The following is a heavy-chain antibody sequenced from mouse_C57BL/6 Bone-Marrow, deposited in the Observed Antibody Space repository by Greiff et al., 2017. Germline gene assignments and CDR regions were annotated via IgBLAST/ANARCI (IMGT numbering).Heavy chain of an antibody. D-gene: IGHD2-1*01. V-gene: IGHV5-2*03. J-gene: IGHJ1*03. CDR2: INSDGGST. Sequence: DVMLVESGGGLVQPGESLKLSCESNEYEFPSHDMSWVRKTPEKRLELVAAINSDGGSTYYPDTMERRFIISRDTTKKTLYLQMSSLRSEDTALYYCARRGYYGNFWYFDVWGTGTTVTVAS. CDR1: EYEFPSHD. CDR3: ARRGYYGNFWYFDV.